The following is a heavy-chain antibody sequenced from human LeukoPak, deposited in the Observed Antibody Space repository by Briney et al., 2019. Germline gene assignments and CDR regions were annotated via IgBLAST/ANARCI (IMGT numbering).Heavy chain of an antibody. D-gene: IGHD3-10*01. CDR2: IYTSGST. CDR1: GGSLSSGSYY. V-gene: IGHV4-61*02. J-gene: IGHJ6*02. CDR3: ARAGYTYYYGSGSYAYYYYYGMDV. Sequence: SETLSLTCTVSGGSLSSGSYYWSWIRQPAGKGLEWIGRIYTSGSTNYNPSLKSRVTISVDTSKNQFSLKLSSVTAADTAVYYCARAGYTYYYGSGSYAYYYYYGMDVWGQGTTVTVSS.